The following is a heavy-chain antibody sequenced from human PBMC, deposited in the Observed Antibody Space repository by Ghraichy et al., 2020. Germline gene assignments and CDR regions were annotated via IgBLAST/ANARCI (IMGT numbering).Heavy chain of an antibody. CDR1: GGSISSSSYY. CDR2: IYYSGST. V-gene: IGHV4-39*01. Sequence: SETLSLTCTVSGGSISSSSYYWGWIRQPPGKGLEWIGSIYYSGSTYYNPSLKSRVTISVDTSKNQFSLKLSSVTAADTAVYYCARQAAGWAPPYWYFDLWGRGTLVTVSS. J-gene: IGHJ2*01. CDR3: ARQAAGWAPPYWYFDL. D-gene: IGHD2-15*01.